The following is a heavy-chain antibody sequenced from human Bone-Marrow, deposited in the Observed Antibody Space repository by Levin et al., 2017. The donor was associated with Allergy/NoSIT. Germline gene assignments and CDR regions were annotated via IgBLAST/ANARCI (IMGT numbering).Heavy chain of an antibody. V-gene: IGHV3-30*18. CDR3: AKEGGELLEEDWFDP. D-gene: IGHD3-10*01. J-gene: IGHJ5*02. CDR1: GFTFSSYG. Sequence: PGGSLRLSCAASGFTFSSYGMHWVRQAPGKGLEWVAVISYDGSNKYYADSVKGRFTISRDNSKNTLYLQMNSLRAEDTAVYYCAKEGGELLEEDWFDPWGQGTLVTVSS. CDR2: ISYDGSNK.